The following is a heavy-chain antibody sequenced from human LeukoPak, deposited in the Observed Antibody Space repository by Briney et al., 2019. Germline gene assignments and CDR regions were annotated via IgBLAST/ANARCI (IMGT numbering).Heavy chain of an antibody. V-gene: IGHV3-49*03. Sequence: AGGSLRLSCAASGFTFSSYAMSWFRQAPGKGLEWVGFIRSKPYGGTTEYAASVKGRFTISRDDSKSIAYLQMNSLKTEDTAIYYCTRLRFGEFYGMDVWGQGTTVTVSS. CDR3: TRLRFGEFYGMDV. CDR2: IRSKPYGGTT. D-gene: IGHD3-10*01. CDR1: GFTFSSYA. J-gene: IGHJ6*02.